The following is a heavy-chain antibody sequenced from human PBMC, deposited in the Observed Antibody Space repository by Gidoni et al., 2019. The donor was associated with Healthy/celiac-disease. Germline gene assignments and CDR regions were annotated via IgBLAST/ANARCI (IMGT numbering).Heavy chain of an antibody. D-gene: IGHD6-19*01. CDR1: GGSISSSNW. CDR2: LYHSGST. Sequence: QVQLQESGPGLVKPSGTLSLTCAVSGGSISSSNWWSWVRQPPGKGLEWIGELYHSGSTNYNPYLKSRVTISVDKSKNQFSLKLSSVTAADTAVYYCASSEQWPWNYFDYWGQGTLVTVSS. CDR3: ASSEQWPWNYFDY. J-gene: IGHJ4*02. V-gene: IGHV4-4*02.